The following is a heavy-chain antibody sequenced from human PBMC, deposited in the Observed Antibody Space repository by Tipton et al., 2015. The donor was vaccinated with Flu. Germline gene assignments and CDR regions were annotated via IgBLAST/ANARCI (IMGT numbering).Heavy chain of an antibody. V-gene: IGHV3-21*01. CDR2: ISSSNTYI. J-gene: IGHJ2*01. CDR3: ARGSMVYASWYFDL. D-gene: IGHD2-8*01. Sequence: SLRLSCAASGFTFSGYGMHWVRQAPGKGLEWVSSISSSNTYIYYADSVKGRFTISRDNAKNSLYLQMNSLRAEDTAVYYCARGSMVYASWYFDLWGRGTLVTVSS. CDR1: GFTFSGYG.